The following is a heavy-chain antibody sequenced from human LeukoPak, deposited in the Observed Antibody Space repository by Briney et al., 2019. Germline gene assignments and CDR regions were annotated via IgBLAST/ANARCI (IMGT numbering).Heavy chain of an antibody. CDR1: GFTFSSYA. V-gene: IGHV3-30-3*01. D-gene: IGHD3-22*01. CDR2: ISYDGSNK. J-gene: IGHJ6*02. CDR3: ARDRYYYDSFGYYYGMDV. Sequence: GSLRLSCAASGFTFSSYAMHWVRQAPGKGLEWVAVISYDGSNKYYADSVKGRFTISRDNAKNTLYLQMNSLRAEDTAVYYCARDRYYYDSFGYYYGMDVWGQGTTVTVSS.